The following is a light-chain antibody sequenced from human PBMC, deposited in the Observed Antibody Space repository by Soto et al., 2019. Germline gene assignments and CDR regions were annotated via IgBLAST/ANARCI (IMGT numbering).Light chain of an antibody. J-gene: IGLJ1*01. Sequence: SLLTQPPSVSGAPGQRVTISCTGSSSNIGAGYDVHWYQQLPGTAPKLLIYANSNRPSGVPDRFSGSKSGTSASLAITGLQAEDEADYYCQSYDNSLSGYVFGPGNKVTVL. CDR2: ANS. V-gene: IGLV1-40*01. CDR3: QSYDNSLSGYV. CDR1: SSNIGAGYD.